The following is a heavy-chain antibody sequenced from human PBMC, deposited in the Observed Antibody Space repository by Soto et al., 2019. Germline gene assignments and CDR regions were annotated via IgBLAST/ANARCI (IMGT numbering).Heavy chain of an antibody. J-gene: IGHJ6*02. CDR3: ARDFQFQRGGFYGMDV. CDR1: GGSISSSNW. V-gene: IGHV4-4*02. Sequence: QVHLQQSGPGLVKPSGTLSLTCGVSGGSISSSNWWSWVRQPPGKGLEWIGEIYHSGTTNYNPSLHSRVTISVDSAENQLSLSLSSVTAADTAVYYCARDFQFQRGGFYGMDVWGQGTTGTVSS. CDR2: IYHSGTT. D-gene: IGHD3-10*01.